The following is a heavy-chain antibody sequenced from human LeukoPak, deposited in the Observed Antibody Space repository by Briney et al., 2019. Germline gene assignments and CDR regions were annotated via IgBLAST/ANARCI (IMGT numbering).Heavy chain of an antibody. Sequence: ASVRVSCKASGYTFSSYYVHWVRQAPGQGLEWMGMIIPSDGFTSYAQKFQGRVTMTRDMSTSTVYMELSSLRSEDTAVYYCAADTLGYCSSTSCYQWGQGTLVTVSS. V-gene: IGHV1-46*01. D-gene: IGHD2-2*01. J-gene: IGHJ4*02. CDR1: GYTFSSYY. CDR2: IIPSDGFT. CDR3: AADTLGYCSSTSCYQ.